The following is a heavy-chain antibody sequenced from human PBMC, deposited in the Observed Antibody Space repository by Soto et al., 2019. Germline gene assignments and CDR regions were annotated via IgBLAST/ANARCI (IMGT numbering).Heavy chain of an antibody. Sequence: AGGSLRLSCAASGFTFSNYAMSWVRQAPGKGLEWVSATSGSGDGTYCADSVKGRFTISRDNSKNTLYLQMNCLRAEDTAVYYCAXSGSSSGSQFYYCGMDVWGQGTTVTVSS. V-gene: IGHV3-23*01. CDR3: AXSGSSSGSQFYYCGMDV. CDR1: GFTFSNYA. J-gene: IGHJ6*02. D-gene: IGHD6-6*01. CDR2: TSGSGDGT.